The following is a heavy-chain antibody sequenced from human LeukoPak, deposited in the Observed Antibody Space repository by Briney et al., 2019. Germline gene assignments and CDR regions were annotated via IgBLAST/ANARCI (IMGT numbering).Heavy chain of an antibody. CDR3: ARGLYCSSTSCYVLAYYYGMDV. J-gene: IGHJ6*02. D-gene: IGHD2-2*01. CDR2: INPSGGST. V-gene: IGHV1-46*01. Sequence: ASVKVSCKASGYTFTSYYMHWVRQAPGQGLEWMGLINPSGGSTSYAQKFQGRVTMTRDTSTSTVYMELSSLRSEDTAVYYCARGLYCSSTSCYVLAYYYGMDVWGQGTTVTVSS. CDR1: GYTFTSYY.